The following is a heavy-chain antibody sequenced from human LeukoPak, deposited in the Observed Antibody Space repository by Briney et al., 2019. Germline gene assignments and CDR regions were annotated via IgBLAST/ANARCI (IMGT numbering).Heavy chain of an antibody. CDR2: IKQDGSEK. V-gene: IGHV3-7*01. J-gene: IGHJ4*02. D-gene: IGHD2-2*01. CDR3: ARAHQLPHYYFDY. CDR1: GFTFSSYW. Sequence: GGSLRLSCAASGFTFSSYWMSWVRQAPGKGLEWVANIKQDGSEKYYVDSVKGRFTISRDNAKNSLYLQMNSLRAEDTAVYYCARAHQLPHYYFDYWGQGTLVTVSS.